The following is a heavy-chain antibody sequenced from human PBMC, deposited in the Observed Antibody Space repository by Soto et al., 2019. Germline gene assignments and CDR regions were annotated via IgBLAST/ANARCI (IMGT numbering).Heavy chain of an antibody. CDR2: INHSGST. Sequence: SETLSLTCAVYGGSFSDYYWNWIRQPPGKGLEWIGEINHSGSTNYNPSLKSRVTISVDTSKNQFSLKLSSVTAADTAVYYCARMKSNYWGQGTLVTVSS. CDR3: ARMKSNY. J-gene: IGHJ4*02. CDR1: GGSFSDYY. V-gene: IGHV4-34*01.